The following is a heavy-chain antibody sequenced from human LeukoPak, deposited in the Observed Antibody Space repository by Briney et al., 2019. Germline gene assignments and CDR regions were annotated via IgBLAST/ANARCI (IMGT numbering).Heavy chain of an antibody. CDR1: GGSFSGYY. CDR2: INHSGST. CDR3: GRGILSLVNTVMVTFAFNI. D-gene: IGHD5-18*01. J-gene: IGHJ3*02. Sequence: SETLSLTCAVYGGSFSGYYWSWIRQPPGKGLEWIGEINHSGSTNYNPSLKSRVTISVDTSKNQFSLKLSSVTAADTAVYYCGRGILSLVNTVMVTFAFNIWGKGKMVTVSS. V-gene: IGHV4-34*01.